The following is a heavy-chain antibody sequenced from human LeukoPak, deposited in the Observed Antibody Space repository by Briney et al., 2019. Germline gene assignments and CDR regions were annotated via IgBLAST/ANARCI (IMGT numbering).Heavy chain of an antibody. D-gene: IGHD2-15*01. CDR1: VYTLTQLS. Sequence: ASVNVSCKVSVYTLTQLSMHWVRQAPGKGLEGMGGFDPEDGETIYAQKFQGRVTMTEDTSTDTAYMELSSLRSEDTAVYYCATNSDIVGDYGMDVWGQGTTVTVSS. CDR3: ATNSDIVGDYGMDV. CDR2: FDPEDGET. V-gene: IGHV1-24*01. J-gene: IGHJ6*02.